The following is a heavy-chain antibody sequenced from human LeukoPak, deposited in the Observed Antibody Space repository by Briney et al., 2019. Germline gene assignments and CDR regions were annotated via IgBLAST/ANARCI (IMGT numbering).Heavy chain of an antibody. CDR3: ARHRCGGRFGGGSCYKDY. CDR1: GGSISSSSYY. V-gene: IGHV4-39*01. J-gene: IGHJ4*02. Sequence: PSETLSLTCTVSGGSISSSSYYWGWIRQPPGKGLEWIGSIYYSGSTYYNPSLKSRVTISVDTSKNQFSLKLSSVTAADTAVYYCARHRCGGRFGGGSCYKDYWGQGTLVTVSS. CDR2: IYYSGST. D-gene: IGHD2-15*01.